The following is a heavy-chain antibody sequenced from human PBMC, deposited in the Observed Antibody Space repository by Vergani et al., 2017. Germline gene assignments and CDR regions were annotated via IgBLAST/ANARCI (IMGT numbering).Heavy chain of an antibody. J-gene: IGHJ6*03. V-gene: IGHV3-30*02. CDR3: ARSGYCAHGVCYMTYYYYMDV. D-gene: IGHD2-8*01. Sequence: QVQILQSGGGVVQPGGSLRLSCTLSGFTLNTYGIHWVRQAPGKGLEWVSFIRYDGSSEYYADSVKGRFTISRDNSKNTLYLQMNNLRAADPAVYYCARSGYCAHGVCYMTYYYYMDVWGKGTAVTVSS. CDR1: GFTLNTYG. CDR2: IRYDGSSE.